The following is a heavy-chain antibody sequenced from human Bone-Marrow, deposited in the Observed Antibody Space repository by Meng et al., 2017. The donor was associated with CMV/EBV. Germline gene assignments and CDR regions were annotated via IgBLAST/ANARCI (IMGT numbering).Heavy chain of an antibody. Sequence: SETLSLTCTVSGRSISSSSYYWGWIRQPPGKGLEWIGSIYYSGTTYYNSSLKSRVTMSVDTSKNQFSLKLNSVTAADTAVYYCARGPGWQYCSSTSCYRVWGQGTLVTVSS. CDR2: IYYSGTT. V-gene: IGHV4-39*07. J-gene: IGHJ4*02. CDR1: GRSISSSSYY. CDR3: ARGPGWQYCSSTSCYRV. D-gene: IGHD2-2*02.